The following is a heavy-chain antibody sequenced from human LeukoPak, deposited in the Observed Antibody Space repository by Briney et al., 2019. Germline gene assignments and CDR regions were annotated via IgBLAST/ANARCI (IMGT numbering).Heavy chain of an antibody. V-gene: IGHV3-23*01. Sequence: GGSLRLSCAASGFTFSSYAMTWVRQPPGKGLEWVSTISGSGGRTYYADFVKGRFTISRDNSKNTLYLQMNSLRVDDTAVYYCVKGLYTIDYWGQGTLVTVSS. CDR3: VKGLYTIDY. CDR2: ISGSGGRT. CDR1: GFTFSSYA. D-gene: IGHD2-2*02. J-gene: IGHJ4*02.